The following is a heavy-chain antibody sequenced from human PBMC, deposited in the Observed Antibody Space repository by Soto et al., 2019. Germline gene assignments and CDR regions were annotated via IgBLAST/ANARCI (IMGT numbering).Heavy chain of an antibody. Sequence: GGSLRLSCAASGFTFSSYGMHWVRQAPGKGLEWVAVISYDGSNKYYADSVKGRFTISRDNSKNTLYLQMNSLKAEDTVVYYCAKIRITMIVVVITDYWGQGT. J-gene: IGHJ4*02. CDR2: ISYDGSNK. CDR3: AKIRITMIVVVITDY. D-gene: IGHD3-22*01. CDR1: GFTFSSYG. V-gene: IGHV3-30*18.